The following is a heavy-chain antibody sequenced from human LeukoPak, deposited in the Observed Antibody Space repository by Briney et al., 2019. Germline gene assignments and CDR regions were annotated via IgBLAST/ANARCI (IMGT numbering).Heavy chain of an antibody. CDR1: GVSVRSFS. J-gene: IGHJ4*02. V-gene: IGHV3-64D*09. CDR3: AKDFAVSYSSGTSYY. D-gene: IGHD3-16*02. CDR2: IGSDEIST. Sequence: GGSLSPSSLPSGVSVRSFSVEWVRQAPGKGLEFVSAIGSDEISTFYADSVKGRFTISRDNSKNTLYLQMTSLRAGDTTVYYSAKDFAVSYSSGTSYYWGQGTLVTVSS.